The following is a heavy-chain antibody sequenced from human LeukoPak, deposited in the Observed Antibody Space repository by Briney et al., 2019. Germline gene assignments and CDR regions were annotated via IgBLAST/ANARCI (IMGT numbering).Heavy chain of an antibody. J-gene: IGHJ4*02. CDR3: ARDYVWGSSESDY. D-gene: IGHD7-27*01. CDR1: GFTFSNYW. V-gene: IGHV3-7*01. Sequence: GGSLRLSCAASGFTFSNYWMTWFRQTPGKGLEWVGNIKPDGSEKYYVDSVKGRFTISRDKAKNSLFLQMSSLRVEDTAIYYCARDYVWGSSESDYWGQGTLVTVSS. CDR2: IKPDGSEK.